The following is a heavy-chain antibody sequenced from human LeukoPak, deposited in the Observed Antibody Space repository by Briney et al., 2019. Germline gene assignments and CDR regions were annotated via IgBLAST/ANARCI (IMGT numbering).Heavy chain of an antibody. CDR1: GGSISSYY. D-gene: IGHD1-26*01. CDR2: IYYSGRT. J-gene: IGHJ4*02. V-gene: IGHV4-59*01. CDR3: ARGEWKLPNFDY. Sequence: SETLSLTCTVSGGSISSYYWSWIRQPPGKGMEWMGYIYYSGRTNYNASLKRRVTISVETSKNQFSLKLSSVTAADTAVYYCARGEWKLPNFDYWGQGTLVTVSS.